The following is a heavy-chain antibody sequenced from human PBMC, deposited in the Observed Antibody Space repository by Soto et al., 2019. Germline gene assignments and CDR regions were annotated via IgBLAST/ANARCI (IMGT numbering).Heavy chain of an antibody. CDR2: IYYSGTT. J-gene: IGHJ4*02. D-gene: IGHD2-15*01. V-gene: IGHV4-31*03. Sequence: PSETLSLTCTVSGDSINSGGYYWSWIRQHPGKGLEWIGYIYYSGTTYYSPSLESRTTISLDASKNQFSLKLSSVTAADTALYYCARVKGQGYPYCFDYWGQGTLVTVS. CDR3: ARVKGQGYPYCFDY. CDR1: GDSINSGGYY.